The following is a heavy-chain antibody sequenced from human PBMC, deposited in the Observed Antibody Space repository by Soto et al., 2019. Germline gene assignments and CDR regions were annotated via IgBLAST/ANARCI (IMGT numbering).Heavy chain of an antibody. Sequence: PGGSLRLSCAASGFTFSSYGMHWVRQAPGKGLEWVAVIWYDGSNKYYADSVKGRFTISRDNSKNTLYLQMNSLRAEDTAVYYCARESYYDSSGYYLVDYWGQGTLVTVSS. D-gene: IGHD3-22*01. V-gene: IGHV3-33*01. J-gene: IGHJ4*02. CDR3: ARESYYDSSGYYLVDY. CDR1: GFTFSSYG. CDR2: IWYDGSNK.